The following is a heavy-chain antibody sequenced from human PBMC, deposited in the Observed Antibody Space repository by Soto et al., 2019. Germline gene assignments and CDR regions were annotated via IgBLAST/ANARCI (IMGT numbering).Heavy chain of an antibody. CDR3: ARGGLHPTYNWFDP. CDR2: ISSSSSYI. V-gene: IGHV3-21*01. Sequence: GGSLRLSCAASGFTFSSYSMNWVRQAPGKGLEWVSSISSSSSYIYYADSVKGRFTISRDNAKNSLYLQMNSLRAEDTAVYYCARGGLHPTYNWFDPWGQGTLVTVSS. J-gene: IGHJ5*02. CDR1: GFTFSSYS.